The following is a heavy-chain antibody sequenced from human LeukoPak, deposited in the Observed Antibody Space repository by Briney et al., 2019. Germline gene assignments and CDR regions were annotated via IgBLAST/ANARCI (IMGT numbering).Heavy chain of an antibody. CDR1: GGSIDSYY. V-gene: IGHV4-59*01. Sequence: SETLSLTCTVSGGSIDSYYWSWIRQPPGKGLEWIGHIYYTGSTEYHPSLKSRVTISLDTSKNQFSLKLTSVTAADTAVYYCARVYQSAEYYFDYWGQGNLVSVSS. D-gene: IGHD2-2*01. CDR2: IYYTGST. J-gene: IGHJ4*02. CDR3: ARVYQSAEYYFDY.